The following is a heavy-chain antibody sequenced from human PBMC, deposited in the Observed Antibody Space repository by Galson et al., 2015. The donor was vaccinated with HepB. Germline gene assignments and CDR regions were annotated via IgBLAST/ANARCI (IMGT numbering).Heavy chain of an antibody. CDR1: GGTFSSYT. J-gene: IGHJ3*02. Sequence: SVKVSCKASGGTFSSYTISWVRQAPGQRLEWMGRIIPILGIANYAQKFQGRVTITADKSTSTAYMELSSLRSEDTAVYYCASITYYYDSSGLLPDAFDIWGQGTMVTVSS. V-gene: IGHV1-69*02. CDR2: IIPILGIA. CDR3: ASITYYYDSSGLLPDAFDI. D-gene: IGHD3-22*01.